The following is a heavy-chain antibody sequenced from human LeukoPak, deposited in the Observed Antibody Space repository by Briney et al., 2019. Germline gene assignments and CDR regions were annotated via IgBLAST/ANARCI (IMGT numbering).Heavy chain of an antibody. D-gene: IGHD4-17*01. CDR3: ARDRAYGVSDY. CDR1: GGSISSSNW. V-gene: IGHV4-4*02. Sequence: SETLSLTCAVSGGSISSSNWWSWVRQPPGKGLEWIGSISRSGRTYYNPSLKSRVTISVDTSNNQFSLKLSSVTAADTAVYYCARDRAYGVSDYWGQGTLVTVSS. J-gene: IGHJ4*02. CDR2: ISRSGRT.